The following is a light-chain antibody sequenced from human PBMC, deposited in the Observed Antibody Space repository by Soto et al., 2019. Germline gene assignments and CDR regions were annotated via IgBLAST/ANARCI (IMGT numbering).Light chain of an antibody. CDR3: LLSYSGARPVV. V-gene: IGLV7-46*01. CDR2: DTS. Sequence: QAVVTQEPSLTVSPGGTVTLTCGSSTGAVTSGHYPYWFQQKPGQAPRTLIYDTSNKHSWTPARFSGSLLGGKAALTLSGAQPEDEAEYYCLLSYSGARPVVLGTGTKVTVL. J-gene: IGLJ1*01. CDR1: TGAVTSGHY.